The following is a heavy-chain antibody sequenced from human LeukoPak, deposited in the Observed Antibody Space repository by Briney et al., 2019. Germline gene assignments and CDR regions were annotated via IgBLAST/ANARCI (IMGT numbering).Heavy chain of an antibody. CDR2: ISSSGGRT. V-gene: IGHV3-23*01. Sequence: PGGSLRLSCAASGFTLTSYAMSWVRQAPGKGLEWVSAISSSGGRTYYADSVKGRFTISRDNSKNTLYLQMNSLRAEDTAVYYCAKDRDSSSCLWGQGTLVTVSS. CDR3: AKDRDSSSCL. D-gene: IGHD6-13*01. J-gene: IGHJ4*02. CDR1: GFTLTSYA.